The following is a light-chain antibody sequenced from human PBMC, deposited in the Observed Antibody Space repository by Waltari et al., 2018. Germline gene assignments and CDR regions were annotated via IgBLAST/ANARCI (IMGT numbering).Light chain of an antibody. J-gene: IGLJ3*02. CDR2: DVS. CDR3: CSYAGNHVWV. Sequence: QSALTQPRSVSGSPGQSVTISCTGTSSDVGGYKYVSWYQQHPGKGPKVLIYDVSKRPPGVPDRFSASKSDNTASLTISGLQAEDEADYPCCSYAGNHVWVFGGGTTLTV. CDR1: SSDVGGYKY. V-gene: IGLV2-11*01.